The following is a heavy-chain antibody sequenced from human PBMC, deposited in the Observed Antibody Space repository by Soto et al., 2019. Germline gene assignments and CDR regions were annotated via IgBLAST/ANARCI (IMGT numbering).Heavy chain of an antibody. V-gene: IGHV4-39*01. CDR2: IYYSGTS. D-gene: IGHD2-2*01. J-gene: IGHJ5*02. Sequence: SETLSLTCTVSCVSISDDTYYWGWIRQPPGKGLEWIGSIYYSGTSSYNPSLKSRVTMSVDTSKKQLSLRLSSVTAADTAVYYCARLHCDSPNCVPLDPWGQGTLVTV. CDR1: CVSISDDTYY. CDR3: ARLHCDSPNCVPLDP.